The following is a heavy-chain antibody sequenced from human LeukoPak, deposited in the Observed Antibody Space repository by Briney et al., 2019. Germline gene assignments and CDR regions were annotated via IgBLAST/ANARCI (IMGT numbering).Heavy chain of an antibody. CDR1: GFTFSSYS. J-gene: IGHJ6*04. V-gene: IGHV3-21*01. D-gene: IGHD3-10*02. Sequence: GGSLRLSCAGSGFTFSSYSMNWVRQAPGKGLEWVSSISSSSSYIYYADSVKGRFTISRDNAMNSLYLQMNSLRAEDTAVYYCAELGITMIGGVWGKGTTVTISS. CDR2: ISSSSSYI. CDR3: AELGITMIGGV.